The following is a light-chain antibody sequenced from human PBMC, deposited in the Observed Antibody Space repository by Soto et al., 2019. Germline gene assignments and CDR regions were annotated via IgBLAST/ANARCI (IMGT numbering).Light chain of an antibody. CDR3: QQYNNWPPWT. J-gene: IGKJ1*01. Sequence: EIVMTQSPATLSVSPGERATLSCRASQSVRNNLAWYQQKPGQAPRLLIYGASTRATGIPARFSGSGSGTEFTLTISSLYSEDFAVYYCQQYNNWPPWTFRQGTKVDIK. V-gene: IGKV3-15*01. CDR1: QSVRNN. CDR2: GAS.